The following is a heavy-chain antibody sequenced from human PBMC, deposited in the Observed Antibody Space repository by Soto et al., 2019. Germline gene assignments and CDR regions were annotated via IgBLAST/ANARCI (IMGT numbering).Heavy chain of an antibody. Sequence: GGSLRLSCEASGFTFSTSAMSCVRQAPGKGLEWVSTISDSGSTYYADSVKGRFAISRDNSKNTLYLQMNSLRAEDTAVFYCAKVWGEDGYCSRTSCLYYFPLWGQGTLVTVSS. CDR2: ISDSGST. CDR1: GFTFSTSA. D-gene: IGHD2-2*03. J-gene: IGHJ4*02. CDR3: AKVWGEDGYCSRTSCLYYFPL. V-gene: IGHV3-23*01.